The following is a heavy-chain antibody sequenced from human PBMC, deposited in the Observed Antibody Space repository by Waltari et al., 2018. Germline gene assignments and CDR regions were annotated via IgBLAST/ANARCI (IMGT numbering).Heavy chain of an antibody. Sequence: EVQLLESGGGLVQPGGSLRLSCAASGFTFSSYAMIWVRQAPGKGLEWVSAISGSGGSTYYADSVKGRFTISRDNSKNTLYLQMNSLRAEDTAVYYCAKHIAVAGTGIDYWGQGTLVTVSS. CDR2: ISGSGGST. CDR1: GFTFSSYA. V-gene: IGHV3-23*01. J-gene: IGHJ4*02. D-gene: IGHD6-19*01. CDR3: AKHIAVAGTGIDY.